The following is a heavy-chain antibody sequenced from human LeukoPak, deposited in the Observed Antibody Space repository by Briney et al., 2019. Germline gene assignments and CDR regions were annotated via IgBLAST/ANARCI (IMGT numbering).Heavy chain of an antibody. V-gene: IGHV4-59*01. J-gene: IGHJ4*02. D-gene: IGHD3-9*01. Sequence: SETLSLTCTVSGGSISSYYWSWIRQPPGRGLEWIGYIYYSGSTNYNPSLKSRVTISVDTSKNQFSLKLSSVTAADTAVYYCAIMGTYYDILTGYYPRGPFDYWGQGTLVTVSS. CDR2: IYYSGST. CDR1: GGSISSYY. CDR3: AIMGTYYDILTGYYPRGPFDY.